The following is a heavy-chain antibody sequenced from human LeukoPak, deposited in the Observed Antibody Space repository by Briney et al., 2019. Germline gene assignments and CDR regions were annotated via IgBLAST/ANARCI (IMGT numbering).Heavy chain of an antibody. CDR1: GFTFSVYA. CDR2: ISGSGGST. J-gene: IGHJ4*02. CDR3: AKDMYTYGSLFDY. Sequence: SGGSLRLSCAASGFTFSVYAMNWVGQAPRKGLEGVSGISGSGGSTYYADSVKGRFSISRDNSKNTLYLQINSLRAEDTAIYYCAKDMYTYGSLFDYWGQGTVVTVSS. D-gene: IGHD5-18*01. V-gene: IGHV3-23*01.